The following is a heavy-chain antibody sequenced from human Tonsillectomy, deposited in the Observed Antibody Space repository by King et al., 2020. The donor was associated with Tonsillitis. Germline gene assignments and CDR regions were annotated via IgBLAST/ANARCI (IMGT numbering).Heavy chain of an antibody. CDR3: AREWRSYSGYDYIDY. D-gene: IGHD5-12*01. Sequence: VQLVESGGGLVQPGGSLRLSCAASGFTFSSYWMHWVRQAPGKGLVWVSRINSDGSSTSYADSVKGRSTISRDNAKKTLYLQMNSLRAEDTAVYYCAREWRSYSGYDYIDYWGQGTLVTVSS. J-gene: IGHJ4*02. CDR1: GFTFSSYW. CDR2: INSDGSST. V-gene: IGHV3-74*01.